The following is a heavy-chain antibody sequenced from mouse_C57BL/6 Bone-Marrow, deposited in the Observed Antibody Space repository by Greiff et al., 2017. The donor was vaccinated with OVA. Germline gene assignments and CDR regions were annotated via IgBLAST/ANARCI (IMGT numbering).Heavy chain of an antibody. Sequence: VQLQQSGAELVRPGASVKLSCTASGFNIKDDYMHWVKQRPEQGLEWIGWIDPENGDTEYASKFQGKATITADTSSNTAYLQLSSLTSEDTAVYYCTAGWLGAYGGRGTRVTVSA. J-gene: IGHJ3*01. CDR1: GFNIKDDY. CDR3: TAGWLGAY. V-gene: IGHV14-4*01. D-gene: IGHD2-3*01. CDR2: IDPENGDT.